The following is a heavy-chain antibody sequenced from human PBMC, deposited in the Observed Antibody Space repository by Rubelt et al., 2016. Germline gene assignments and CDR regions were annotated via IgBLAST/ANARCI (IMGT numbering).Heavy chain of an antibody. D-gene: IGHD6-13*01. Sequence: RLSCAASGFTFSDYYMSWIRQAPGKGLEWVSYISSSGSTIYYADSVKGRFTISRDNAKNSLYLQMNSLRAEDTAVYYCAREDSSSWTTLDVWGQGTTVTVSS. CDR2: ISSSGSTI. V-gene: IGHV3-11*04. CDR1: GFTFSDYY. CDR3: AREDSSSWTTLDV. J-gene: IGHJ6*02.